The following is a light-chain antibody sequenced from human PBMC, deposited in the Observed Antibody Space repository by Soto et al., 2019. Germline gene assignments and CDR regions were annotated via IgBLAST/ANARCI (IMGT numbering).Light chain of an antibody. CDR1: QSISTF. V-gene: IGKV1-39*01. Sequence: DIQMTQYPSSLSASVGDRVTITCRASQSISTFLNWYQQKPGKAPKLLIYAASTLQSGVPSGFSGSGSGTDFALTISSLQPEDFATYFCQQSYTTPQSWTFGQGTKVEI. J-gene: IGKJ1*01. CDR2: AAS. CDR3: QQSYTTPQSWT.